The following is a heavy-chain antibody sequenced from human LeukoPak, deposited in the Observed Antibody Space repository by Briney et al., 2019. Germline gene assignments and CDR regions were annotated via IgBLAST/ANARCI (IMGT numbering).Heavy chain of an antibody. CDR2: IYYSGST. CDR3: ARRGSSGWYIFDY. V-gene: IGHV4-4*02. D-gene: IGHD6-19*01. Sequence: SETLSLTCAVSGGSISSSYWWSWVRQPPGKGLEWIGEIYYSGSTNYNPSLKSRVTISVDKSKNQFSLNLISVTAADTAVYYCARRGSSGWYIFDYWGQGTLVTVSS. J-gene: IGHJ4*02. CDR1: GGSISSSYW.